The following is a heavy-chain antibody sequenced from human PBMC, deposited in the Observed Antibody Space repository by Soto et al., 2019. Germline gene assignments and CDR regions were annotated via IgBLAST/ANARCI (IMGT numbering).Heavy chain of an antibody. Sequence: ASETLSLTCTVSGGSVSSGSYYWSWIRQPPGKGLEWIGYIYYSGSTNYNPSLKSRVTISVDTSKNQFSLKLSSVTAADTAVYYCARAYDSSDYYYVRYYYGMDVWGQGTTVTVSS. D-gene: IGHD3-22*01. J-gene: IGHJ6*02. CDR2: IYYSGST. CDR1: GGSVSSGSYY. V-gene: IGHV4-61*01. CDR3: ARAYDSSDYYYVRYYYGMDV.